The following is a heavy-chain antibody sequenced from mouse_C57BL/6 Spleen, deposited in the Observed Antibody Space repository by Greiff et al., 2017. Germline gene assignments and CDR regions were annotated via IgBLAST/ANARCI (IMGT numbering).Heavy chain of an antibody. CDR2: IHPNSGST. D-gene: IGHD2-3*01. CDR1: GYTFTSYW. CDR3: ASREGLLPFAY. V-gene: IGHV1-64*01. Sequence: VKLQQPGAELVKPGASVKLSCKASGYTFTSYWMHWVKQRPGQGLEWIGMIHPNSGSTNYNEKFKSKATLTVDKSSSTAYMQLSSLTSEDSAVYYCASREGLLPFAYWGQGTLVTVSA. J-gene: IGHJ3*01.